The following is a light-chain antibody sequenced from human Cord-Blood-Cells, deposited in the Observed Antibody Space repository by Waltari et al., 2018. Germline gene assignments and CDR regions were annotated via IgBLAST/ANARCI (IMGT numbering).Light chain of an antibody. CDR2: GNS. CDR3: QSYDSSLSGSV. Sequence: QPVLTQPPSVSGAPGQRVTISCTGSSSNIGAGYDVHWYAQLPGTAPKLLIYGNSNRPSGVPDLFSGSKSGTSASLAITGLQAEDEADYYCQSYDSSLSGSVFGGGTKLTVL. CDR1: SSNIGAGYD. V-gene: IGLV1-40*01. J-gene: IGLJ2*01.